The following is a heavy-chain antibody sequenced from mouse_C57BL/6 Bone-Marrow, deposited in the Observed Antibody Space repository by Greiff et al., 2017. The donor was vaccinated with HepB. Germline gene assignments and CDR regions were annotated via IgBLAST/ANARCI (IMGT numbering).Heavy chain of an antibody. V-gene: IGHV14-4*01. CDR3: TTDYGSSFYFDY. Sequence: VQLHQSGAELVRPGASVKLSCTASGFNIKDDYMHWVKQRPEQGLEWIGWIDPENGDTEYASKFQGKATITADTSSNTAYLQLSSLTSEDTAVYYCTTDYGSSFYFDYWGQGTTLTVSS. J-gene: IGHJ2*01. D-gene: IGHD1-1*01. CDR1: GFNIKDDY. CDR2: IDPENGDT.